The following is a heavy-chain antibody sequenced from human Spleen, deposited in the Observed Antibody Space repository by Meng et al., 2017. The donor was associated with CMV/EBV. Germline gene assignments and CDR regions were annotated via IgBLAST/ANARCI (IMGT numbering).Heavy chain of an antibody. CDR2: IDSGGNTI. CDR1: GFTFSTYE. CDR3: SRDGKLPAAYYYYSMDV. D-gene: IGHD6-13*01. J-gene: IGHJ6*02. V-gene: IGHV3-48*03. Sequence: GESLKISCAASGFTFSTYEMNWVRQAPGKGLEWLSRIDSGGNTIYYADSVKGRFTISRDNAKNSLFLQMNSLRAEDTAVYYCSRDGKLPAAYYYYSMDVWGQGTTVTVSS.